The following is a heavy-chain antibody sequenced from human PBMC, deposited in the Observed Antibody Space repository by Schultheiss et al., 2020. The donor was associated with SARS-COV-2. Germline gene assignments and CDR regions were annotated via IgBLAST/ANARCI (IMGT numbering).Heavy chain of an antibody. V-gene: IGHV3-30*04. CDR1: GFTFSSYA. CDR2: ISYDGSNK. J-gene: IGHJ3*02. Sequence: GGSLRLSCAASGFTFSSYAMHWVRQAPGKGLEWVAVISYDGSNKYYADSVKGRFIISRDNSKNTLYLQMHSLRAEDTAVYYCARDDVRTRWELRGGAFDIWGQGTMVTVSS. D-gene: IGHD1-26*01. CDR3: ARDDVRTRWELRGGAFDI.